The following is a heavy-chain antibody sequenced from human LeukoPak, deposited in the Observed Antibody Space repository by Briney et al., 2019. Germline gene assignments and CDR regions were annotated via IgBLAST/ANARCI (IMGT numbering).Heavy chain of an antibody. D-gene: IGHD3-3*01. Sequence: GGSLRLSCGASGFTFSYHWMHWVRQVPGKGLLWVSRIDGGGSSTSYADSVKGRFSISRDNAKSTLYLQMSSLRAEDTAVYYCAKDHGGVISYYFDYWGQGTLVTVSS. J-gene: IGHJ4*02. CDR3: AKDHGGVISYYFDY. CDR1: GFTFSYHW. CDR2: IDGGGSST. V-gene: IGHV3-74*01.